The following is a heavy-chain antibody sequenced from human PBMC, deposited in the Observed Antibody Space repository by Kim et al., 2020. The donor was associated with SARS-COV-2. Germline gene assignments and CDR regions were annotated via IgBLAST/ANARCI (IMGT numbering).Heavy chain of an antibody. Sequence: ASVKVSCKASGYTFTSYAIHWVRQAPGQGLEWMGWISTVNGNTKYSQKFQGRVTITRDTSASTAYMELSSLRSEDTAVYYCARVERLLWFGELLNWGQGTLVIVSS. J-gene: IGHJ4*02. CDR2: ISTVNGNT. CDR1: GYTFTSYA. V-gene: IGHV1-3*04. CDR3: ARVERLLWFGELLN. D-gene: IGHD3-10*01.